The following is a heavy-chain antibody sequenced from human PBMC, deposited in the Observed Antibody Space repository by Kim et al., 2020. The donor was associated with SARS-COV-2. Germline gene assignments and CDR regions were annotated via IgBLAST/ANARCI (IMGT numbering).Heavy chain of an antibody. CDR1: GFTFSEYY. CDR2: ISSSTSYT. V-gene: IGHV3-11*05. D-gene: IGHD6-13*01. J-gene: IGHJ5*02. CDR3: ARVSSGSSSWYWFDP. Sequence: GGSLRLSCAASGFTFSEYYMSWICQAPGKGLEWVSYISSSTSYTKYADSVEDRFTTSRDNAKNSLFLQMNSLRAEDTAVYYCARVSSGSSSWYWFDPWGPGTLVTVAS.